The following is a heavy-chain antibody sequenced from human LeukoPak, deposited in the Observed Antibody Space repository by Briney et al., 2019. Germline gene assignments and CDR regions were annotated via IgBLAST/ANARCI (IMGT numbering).Heavy chain of an antibody. J-gene: IGHJ4*02. V-gene: IGHV3-30-3*02. CDR1: GFTFSSYA. D-gene: IGHD3-22*01. CDR2: ISYDGSNK. Sequence: GGSLRLSCAASGFTFSSYAMHWVRQAPGKGLEWVAVISYDGSNKYYADSVKGRFTISRDNSKNTLYLQMNSLRAEDTAVYYCAKPIGAVVIPTGDFDYWGQGTLVTVSS. CDR3: AKPIGAVVIPTGDFDY.